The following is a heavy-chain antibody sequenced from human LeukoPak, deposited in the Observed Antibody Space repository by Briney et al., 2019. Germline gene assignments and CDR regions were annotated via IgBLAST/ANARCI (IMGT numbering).Heavy chain of an antibody. CDR2: ISSSRSTT. J-gene: IGHJ4*02. CDR1: GFTFSNSG. Sequence: PGGSLRLSCAVSGFTFSNSGMNWVRQAPGKGLEWVSYISSSRSTTYYADSVKGRFTISRDNAKNSLYLQMNSLGAEDTAVYYCARDGVPSANSSSWYRIDYWGQGTLVTVSS. D-gene: IGHD6-13*01. CDR3: ARDGVPSANSSSWYRIDY. V-gene: IGHV3-48*01.